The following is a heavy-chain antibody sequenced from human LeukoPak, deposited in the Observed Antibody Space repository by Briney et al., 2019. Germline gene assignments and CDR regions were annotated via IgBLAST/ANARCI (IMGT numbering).Heavy chain of an antibody. CDR1: GFTFSIYG. Sequence: GRSLRLSCAASGFTFSIYGMHWVRQAPGKGLEWVAVISYDGSNKYYADSVKGRFTISRDNSKNTLYLQMNSLRAEDTAVYYCAKDPTAHSSGWYLYWGQGTLVTVSS. CDR2: ISYDGSNK. V-gene: IGHV3-30*18. J-gene: IGHJ4*02. D-gene: IGHD6-19*01. CDR3: AKDPTAHSSGWYLY.